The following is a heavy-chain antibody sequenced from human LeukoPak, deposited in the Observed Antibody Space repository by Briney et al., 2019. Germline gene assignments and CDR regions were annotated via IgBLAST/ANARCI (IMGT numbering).Heavy chain of an antibody. CDR3: AREKSSRGIDY. D-gene: IGHD3-10*01. CDR1: GYSISSGYY. Sequence: SETLSLTCTVSGYSISSGYYWGWIRQPPGKGLEWIGSIYHSGSTYYNPSLKSRVTISVDTSKNQFSLKLSSVTAADTAVYYCAREKSSRGIDYWGQGTLVTVSS. CDR2: IYHSGST. V-gene: IGHV4-38-2*02. J-gene: IGHJ4*02.